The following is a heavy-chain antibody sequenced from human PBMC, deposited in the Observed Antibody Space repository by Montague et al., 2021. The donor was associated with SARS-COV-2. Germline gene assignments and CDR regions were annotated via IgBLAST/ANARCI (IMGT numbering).Heavy chain of an antibody. CDR2: IDWDDDK. V-gene: IGHV2-70*04. CDR1: GFSLSTSGMR. D-gene: IGHD3-9*01. Sequence: PALVKPTQTLTLTCAFSGFSLSTSGMRSSWIRQPPGKALEWLARIDWDDDKFYSTSLTTRLTISKDTSKNQVVLTMTNMDPVDTATYYCARSYYDILTAYYTPFDYWGQGTLVTVSS. CDR3: ARSYYDILTAYYTPFDY. J-gene: IGHJ4*02.